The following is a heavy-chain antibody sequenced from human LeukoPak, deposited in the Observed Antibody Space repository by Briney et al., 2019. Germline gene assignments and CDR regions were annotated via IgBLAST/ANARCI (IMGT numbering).Heavy chain of an antibody. CDR3: AKDRRYSYADPHYFDY. CDR1: GFTFSSYG. CDR2: IRYDGSNK. D-gene: IGHD5-18*01. V-gene: IGHV3-30*02. Sequence: GGSLRLSCAASGFTFSSYGMHWVRQAPGKGLEWGAFIRYDGSNKYYADSVKGRFTISRDNSKNTLYLQMNSLRAEDTAVYYCAKDRRYSYADPHYFDYWGQGTLVTVSS. J-gene: IGHJ4*02.